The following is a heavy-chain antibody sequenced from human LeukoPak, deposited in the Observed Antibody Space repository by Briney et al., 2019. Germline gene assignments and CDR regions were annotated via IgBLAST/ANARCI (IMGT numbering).Heavy chain of an antibody. CDR1: GFTFSSYA. V-gene: IGHV3-23*01. D-gene: IGHD5-18*01. J-gene: IGHJ4*02. CDR2: ISGSGGST. Sequence: GGSLRLSCAASGFTFSSYAMSWVRQAPGKGLEWVSAISGSGGSTYYADSVKGRFTISRDNSKNTLYLQMNSLRAEDTAVYYYAKDLWYSYGSTSFDYWGQGTLVTVSS. CDR3: AKDLWYSYGSTSFDY.